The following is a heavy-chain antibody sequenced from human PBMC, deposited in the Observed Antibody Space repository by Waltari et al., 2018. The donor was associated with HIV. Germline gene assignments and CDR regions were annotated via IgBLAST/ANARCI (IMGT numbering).Heavy chain of an antibody. D-gene: IGHD1-26*01. CDR2: IIRVFEAT. CDR3: ARGSSGSYRWFDP. Sequence: QEQLVQSGAEVKKPGSSVKVSCKASGGTFSSNPIRWVRQAPGQGLEWMGNIIRVFEATNDAQKFNGRLTISADESTSTVFMERSSVSFDYTAVYYCARGSSGSYRWFDPWGHGTLVTVSP. V-gene: IGHV1-69*15. CDR1: GGTFSSNP. J-gene: IGHJ5*02.